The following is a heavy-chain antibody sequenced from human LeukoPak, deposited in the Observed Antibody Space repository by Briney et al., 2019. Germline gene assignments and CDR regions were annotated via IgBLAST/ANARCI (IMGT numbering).Heavy chain of an antibody. D-gene: IGHD2-15*01. CDR1: GGSISSSNW. V-gene: IGHV4-4*02. CDR2: IYHSGST. CDR3: AREWRYCSGGSCYSRVQYFDY. Sequence: SETLSLTCAVSGGSISSSNWWSWVRQPPGKGLEWIGEIYHSGSTNYNPSLKSRVTISVDKSKNQFSLKLSSVTAADTAVYYCAREWRYCSGGSCYSRVQYFDYWGQGTLVTVSS. J-gene: IGHJ4*02.